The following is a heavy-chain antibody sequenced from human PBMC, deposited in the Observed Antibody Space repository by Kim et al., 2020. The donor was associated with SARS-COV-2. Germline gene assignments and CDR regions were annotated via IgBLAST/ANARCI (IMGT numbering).Heavy chain of an antibody. D-gene: IGHD2-2*01. CDR3: ARADNCSSTSCYLIDY. Sequence: KFQGRVTITADESTSTAYMELSSLRSEDTAVYYCARADNCSSTSCYLIDYWGQGTLVTVSS. V-gene: IGHV1-69*01. J-gene: IGHJ4*02.